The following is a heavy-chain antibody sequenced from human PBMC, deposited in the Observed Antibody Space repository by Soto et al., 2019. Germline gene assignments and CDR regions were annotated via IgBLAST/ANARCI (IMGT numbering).Heavy chain of an antibody. CDR1: WGSIVSYY. CDR2: IYYSGST. Sequence: SVTLCHPKSVAWGSIVSYYCIRISQHTGKGLEWIGYIYYSGSTNYNPSLKSRVTISVDTSKNQFSLKLSSVTAADTAVYYCARPARRVTAAMALFDYRGQGTLVTVSS. V-gene: IGHV4-59*08. D-gene: IGHD2-2*01. J-gene: IGHJ4*02. CDR3: ARPARRVTAAMALFDY.